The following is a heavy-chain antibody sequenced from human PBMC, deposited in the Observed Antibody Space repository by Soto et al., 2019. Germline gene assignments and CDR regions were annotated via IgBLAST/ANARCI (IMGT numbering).Heavy chain of an antibody. J-gene: IGHJ4*02. V-gene: IGHV3-30-3*01. CDR1: GFTFSSYA. CDR2: ISYHENNK. D-gene: IGHD3-22*01. CDR3: ARLEAIYDSSGHGVDY. Sequence: GGSLRLSCAASGFTFSSYAMHWVRQAPGKRLEWVALISYHENNKYYADSVKGRFTISRDNSKNTLYLQMSSLRPEDTAVYYCARLEAIYDSSGHGVDYWGQGTLVTVSS.